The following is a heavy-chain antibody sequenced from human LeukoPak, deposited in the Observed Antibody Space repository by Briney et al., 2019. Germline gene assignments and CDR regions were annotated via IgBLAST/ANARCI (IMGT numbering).Heavy chain of an antibody. V-gene: IGHV4-39*07. CDR3: AKSNGYGLVGI. CDR2: IFYSGST. Sequence: SETLSLTCTVSGGSISTSSYYWGWVRQPPGKGLEWIGNIFYSGSTYYSPSLKSRVTISLDTSRNQFSLKLNSVTAADTAVYYCAKSNGYGLVGIWGQGTMVTVSS. CDR1: GGSISTSSYY. D-gene: IGHD3-10*01. J-gene: IGHJ3*02.